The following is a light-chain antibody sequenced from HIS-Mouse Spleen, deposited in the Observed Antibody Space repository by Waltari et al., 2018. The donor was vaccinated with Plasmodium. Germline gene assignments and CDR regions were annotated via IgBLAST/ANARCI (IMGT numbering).Light chain of an antibody. V-gene: IGKV1-33*01. J-gene: IGKJ4*01. CDR2: DAS. CDR3: QQYDNLPLT. CDR1: QDISNY. Sequence: DIQMTQSPSSLSASLGDRVTITCQAHQDISNYLNWYRQKPGKAPKLLIYDASNLETGGPSRFSGSGSGTDFTFTISSLQPEDIATYYCQQYDNLPLTFGGGTKVEIK.